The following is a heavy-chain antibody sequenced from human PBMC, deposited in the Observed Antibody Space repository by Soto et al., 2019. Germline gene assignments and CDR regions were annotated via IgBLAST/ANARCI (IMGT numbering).Heavy chain of an antibody. Sequence: PGGSLRLSCAASGFTFSSYAMHRVRQAPGKGLEWVAVISYDGSNKYYADSVKGRFTISRDNSKNTLYLQMNSLRAEDTAVYYCARVYSGSYGPVYYYYGMDVWGQGTTVTVSS. J-gene: IGHJ6*02. D-gene: IGHD1-26*01. CDR3: ARVYSGSYGPVYYYYGMDV. V-gene: IGHV3-30-3*01. CDR1: GFTFSSYA. CDR2: ISYDGSNK.